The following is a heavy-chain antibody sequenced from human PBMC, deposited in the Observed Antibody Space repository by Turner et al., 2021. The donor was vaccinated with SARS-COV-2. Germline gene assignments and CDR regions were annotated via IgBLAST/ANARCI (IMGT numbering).Heavy chain of an antibody. D-gene: IGHD3-22*01. CDR2: MSSSSSYI. CDR1: GFTFSSYS. J-gene: IGHJ4*02. V-gene: IGHV3-21*01. Sequence: EVQLVESGGGLVKPGGSLRLSCAASGFTFSSYSMNWVRQAPGKRLEWVSSMSSSSSYIYYADSVKGGFTIYRDNAKNSLYLKMNSLREEDTVVYYCARWAYFDSSGYYPSHFDYWGQGTLVTVSS. CDR3: ARWAYFDSSGYYPSHFDY.